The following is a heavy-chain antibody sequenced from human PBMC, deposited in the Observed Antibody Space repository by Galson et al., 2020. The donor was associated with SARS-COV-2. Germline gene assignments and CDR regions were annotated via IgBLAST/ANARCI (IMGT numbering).Heavy chain of an antibody. V-gene: IGHV3-11*04. CDR3: ARDALGYCSSTSCYSPVDYMDV. Sequence: GGSLRLSCAASGFTFSDYYMSWIRQAQGEGLEWVSYISGSESVISYEDSVKGRFTISRDNAKNSLYLQMDSLKAEDTAVYFCARDALGYCSSTSCYSPVDYMDVWGKGTTVIVSS. CDR1: GFTFSDYY. J-gene: IGHJ6*03. CDR2: ISGSESVI. D-gene: IGHD2-2*01.